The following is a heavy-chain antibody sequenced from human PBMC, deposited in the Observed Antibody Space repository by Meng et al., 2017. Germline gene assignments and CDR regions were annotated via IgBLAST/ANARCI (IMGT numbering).Heavy chain of an antibody. CDR3: ARDDSSSWYFLDY. CDR1: GYTFTSYY. Sequence: ASVKVSCKASGYTFTSYYMHWVRQAPGQGLEWMGWINPNSGGTNYAQKFQGRVTMTRDTSISTAYMELSRLRSDDTAVYYCARDDSSSWYFLDYWGQGTLVTVSS. CDR2: INPNSGGT. J-gene: IGHJ4*02. V-gene: IGHV1-2*02. D-gene: IGHD6-13*01.